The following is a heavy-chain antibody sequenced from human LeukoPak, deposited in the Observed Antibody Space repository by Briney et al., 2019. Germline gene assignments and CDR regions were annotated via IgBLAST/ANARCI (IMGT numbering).Heavy chain of an antibody. V-gene: IGHV3-21*01. CDR2: ISSSSSYI. Sequence: GGSLRLSCAASGFTFSSYSMNWVRQAPGKGLEWVSSISSSSSYIYYADSVKGRFTISRDNAKNSLYLQMNSLRAEDTAVYYCARAMWQQLGSHNYWGQGTLVTVST. CDR3: ARAMWQQLGSHNY. J-gene: IGHJ4*02. CDR1: GFTFSSYS. D-gene: IGHD6-13*01.